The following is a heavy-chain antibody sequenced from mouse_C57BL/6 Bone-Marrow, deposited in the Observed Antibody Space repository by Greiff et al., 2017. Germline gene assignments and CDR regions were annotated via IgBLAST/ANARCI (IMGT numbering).Heavy chain of an antibody. V-gene: IGHV1-59*01. CDR3: ARAELYYSDYYARDY. Sequence: VQLQQPGAELVRPGASVKLSCKASGYTFTSYWMHWVKQRPGQGLEWIGVIDPSDSYTNYNQKFKGKATLTVATSSSTAYMQLSSLTSEASAVSYCARAELYYSDYYARDYWGQGTSVTVSS. D-gene: IGHD2-13*01. J-gene: IGHJ4*01. CDR2: IDPSDSYT. CDR1: GYTFTSYW.